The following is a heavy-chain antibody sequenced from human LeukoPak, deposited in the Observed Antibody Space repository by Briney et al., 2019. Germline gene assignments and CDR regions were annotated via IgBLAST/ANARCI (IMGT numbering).Heavy chain of an antibody. Sequence: ASVKVSCKASGYTFTSYGISWVRQAPGQGLEWMGWISAYNGNTNYAQKLQGRVTMTTDTSTSTAYMELRSLRSDDTAAYYCARVPDSSGYSNDAFDIWGQGTMVTVSS. CDR3: ARVPDSSGYSNDAFDI. V-gene: IGHV1-18*01. CDR1: GYTFTSYG. J-gene: IGHJ3*02. D-gene: IGHD3-22*01. CDR2: ISAYNGNT.